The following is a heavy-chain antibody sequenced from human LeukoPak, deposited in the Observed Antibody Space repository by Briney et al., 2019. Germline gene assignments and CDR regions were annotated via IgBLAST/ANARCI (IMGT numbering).Heavy chain of an antibody. CDR1: GYTFTGYY. Sequence: GASVKVSCKASGYTFTGYYMHWGRQAPGQGLEWMGRINPNSGGTNYAQKFQGRVTMTRDTSISTAYMELSRLRSDDTAVYYCARDYSGSGSRYNYMDVWGKGTTVTVSS. V-gene: IGHV1-2*06. CDR2: INPNSGGT. CDR3: ARDYSGSGSRYNYMDV. D-gene: IGHD3-10*01. J-gene: IGHJ6*03.